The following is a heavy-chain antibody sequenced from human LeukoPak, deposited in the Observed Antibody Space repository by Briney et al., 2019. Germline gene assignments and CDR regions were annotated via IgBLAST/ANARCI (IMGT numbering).Heavy chain of an antibody. CDR2: INPSGGST. CDR1: GYTFTSYY. D-gene: IGHD2-2*02. CDR3: ARDGDIVVVPAAILGWTWFDP. V-gene: IGHV1-46*01. Sequence: ASVKVSCKASGYTFTSYYMHWVRQAPGQGLEWMGIINPSGGSTSYAQKFQGRVTMTRDTSTSTVYMELSSLRSEDTAVYYCARDGDIVVVPAAILGWTWFDPWGQGTLVTVSS. J-gene: IGHJ5*02.